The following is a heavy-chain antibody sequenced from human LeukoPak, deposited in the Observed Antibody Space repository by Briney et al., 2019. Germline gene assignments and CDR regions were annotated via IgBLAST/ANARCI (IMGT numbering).Heavy chain of an antibody. CDR3: ARDYYYGMDV. Sequence: ASVKVSCKASGYTFTSYNMHWVRQAPGQGLEWMGIINPSGGSTSYAQKFQGRVTMTTDTSTSTAYMELRSLRSDDTAVYYCARDYYYGMDVWGQGTTVTVSS. CDR1: GYTFTSYN. CDR2: INPSGGST. J-gene: IGHJ6*02. V-gene: IGHV1-46*01.